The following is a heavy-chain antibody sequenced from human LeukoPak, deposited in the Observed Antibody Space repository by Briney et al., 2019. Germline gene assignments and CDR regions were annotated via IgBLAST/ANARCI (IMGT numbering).Heavy chain of an antibody. CDR1: GGTFSNFG. D-gene: IGHD6-6*01. CDR2: LIPLFGTI. V-gene: IGHV1-69*05. Sequence: GASVEVSCRASGGTFSNFGINWVRQAPGQGPEWMGGLIPLFGTINYAQKFQDRVTISTDESTSTAYLELTSLRSEDTAVYYCAKRGAARSFDYWGQGTLVTVSS. J-gene: IGHJ4*02. CDR3: AKRGAARSFDY.